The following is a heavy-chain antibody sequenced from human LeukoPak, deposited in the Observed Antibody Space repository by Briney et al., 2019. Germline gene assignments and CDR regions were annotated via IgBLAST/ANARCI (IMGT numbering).Heavy chain of an antibody. CDR1: GGSISSYY. D-gene: IGHD3-9*01. V-gene: IGHV4-34*01. Sequence: SETLSLTCTVSGGSISSYYWSWIRQPPGKGLEWIGEINHSGSINYNPSLKSRVTISVDTSKNQFSLKLSSVTAADTAVYYCARAPYYDILTGYRDWGQGTLVTVSS. CDR2: INHSGSI. CDR3: ARAPYYDILTGYRD. J-gene: IGHJ4*02.